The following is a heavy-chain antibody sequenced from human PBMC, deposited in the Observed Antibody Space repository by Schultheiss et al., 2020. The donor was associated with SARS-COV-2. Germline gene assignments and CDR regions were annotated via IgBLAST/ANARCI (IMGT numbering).Heavy chain of an antibody. CDR1: GFTFSSYS. D-gene: IGHD2-2*01. CDR2: ISYDGSNK. V-gene: IGHV3-30*03. CDR3: ARDQGYCSSTSCYPDYYFDY. Sequence: GGSLRLSCAASGFTFSSYSMNWVRQAPGKGLEWVAVISYDGSNKYYADSVKGRFTISRDNSKNTLYLQMNSLRAEDTAVYYCARDQGYCSSTSCYPDYYFDYWGQGTLVTVSS. J-gene: IGHJ4*02.